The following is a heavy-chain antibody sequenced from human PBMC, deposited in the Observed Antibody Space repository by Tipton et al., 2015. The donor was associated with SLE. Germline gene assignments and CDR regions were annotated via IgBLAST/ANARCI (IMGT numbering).Heavy chain of an antibody. Sequence: TLSLTCTVSGASTSSSYWSWIRQPPGKGLEWIGYIYYTGSANYNPSLKSRVTISIDTSKNQFSLKVNSVTAADTAVYYCARENSGNFLPPNYFDYWGQGALVTVSS. V-gene: IGHV4-59*01. CDR3: ARENSGNFLPPNYFDY. CDR2: IYYTGSA. CDR1: GASTSSSY. D-gene: IGHD1-26*01. J-gene: IGHJ4*02.